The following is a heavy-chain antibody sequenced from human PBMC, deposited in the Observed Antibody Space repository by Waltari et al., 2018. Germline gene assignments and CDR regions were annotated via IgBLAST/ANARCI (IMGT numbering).Heavy chain of an antibody. Sequence: QVQLVQSGAEVKKPGSSVKVSCKASGGTFSSYAISWVRQAPGQGLEWMGGIIPIFGTANYAQNFQGRVTITADESTSTAYMELSSLRSEDTAVYYCARAPSGYYYDSSGLDYWGQGTLVTVSS. V-gene: IGHV1-69*01. D-gene: IGHD3-22*01. CDR2: IIPIFGTA. J-gene: IGHJ4*02. CDR1: GGTFSSYA. CDR3: ARAPSGYYYDSSGLDY.